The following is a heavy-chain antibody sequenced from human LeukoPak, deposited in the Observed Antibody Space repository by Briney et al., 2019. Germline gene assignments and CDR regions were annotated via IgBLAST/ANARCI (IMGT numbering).Heavy chain of an antibody. Sequence: HHGGSLRLSCAASGFTFSSSAMSWVRLAPGKGLEWVSGISGSDGSTYYADSVKGRFSISRDNSKNTLYLQMNSLRAEDTALYYCAKGVSGYYYADDAFDIWGQGTMVAVSS. CDR3: AKGVSGYYYADDAFDI. J-gene: IGHJ3*02. V-gene: IGHV3-23*01. CDR1: GFTFSSSA. CDR2: ISGSDGST. D-gene: IGHD3-22*01.